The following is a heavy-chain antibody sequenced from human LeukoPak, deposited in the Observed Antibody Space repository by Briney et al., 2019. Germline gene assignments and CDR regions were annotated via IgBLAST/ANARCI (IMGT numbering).Heavy chain of an antibody. CDR1: GGTFCTFS. V-gene: IGHV1-69*01. D-gene: IGHD6-13*01. CDR2: ILPIFGIG. Sequence: SVKVSCKSSGGTFCTFSISWVRPAPGQGPEWIGGILPIFGIGKYAQKFQGGVPITADESTSTVYMELISLKSEDTAMYYCAGPSQSYRRSWDDHYHYMDVWVKGTTVTVSS. CDR3: AGPSQSYRRSWDDHYHYMDV. J-gene: IGHJ6*03.